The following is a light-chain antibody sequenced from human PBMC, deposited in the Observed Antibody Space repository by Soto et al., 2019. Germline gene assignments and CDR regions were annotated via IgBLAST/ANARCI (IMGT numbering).Light chain of an antibody. CDR3: QQDASSPLT. J-gene: IGKJ4*01. CDR1: QSLYTTN. V-gene: IGKV3-20*01. CDR2: GAS. Sequence: EIVLTQSPGTLSLSPGDRATLSCRASQSLYTTNLAWYQQKPGQAPRLLIYGASGRATGIPDRFIGSGSGTDFTLTISRLEPEDFAVYYCQQDASSPLTFGGGTKV.